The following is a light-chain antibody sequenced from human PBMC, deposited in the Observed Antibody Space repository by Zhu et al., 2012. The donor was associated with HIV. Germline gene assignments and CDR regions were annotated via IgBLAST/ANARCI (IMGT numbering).Light chain of an antibody. Sequence: EVVMTQSPTTLSVSPGERATPSCRAGDFVNSKLAWYQHKRGQAPRLLLYGASTRATGIPARFTGSGSGTEFTLTITSMQSEDFATYYCQQYNTWPYTFGQGPSWRSN. CDR1: DFVNSK. CDR3: QQYNTWPYT. V-gene: IGKV3-15*01. J-gene: IGKJ2*01. CDR2: GAS.